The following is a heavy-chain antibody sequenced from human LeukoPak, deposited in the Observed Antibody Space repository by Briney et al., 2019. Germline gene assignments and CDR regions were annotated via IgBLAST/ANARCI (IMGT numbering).Heavy chain of an antibody. CDR3: ARVDSSGRPGGYYYYMDV. V-gene: IGHV4-30-4*08. D-gene: IGHD6-19*01. J-gene: IGHJ6*03. Sequence: SQTLSLTCTVSGGSISSGDYYWSWIRQPPGKGLEWIGYIYYSGSTYYNPSLKSRVTISVDTSKNQFSLKLSSVTAADTAVYYCARVDSSGRPGGYYYYMDVWGKGTTVTVSS. CDR1: GGSISSGDYY. CDR2: IYYSGST.